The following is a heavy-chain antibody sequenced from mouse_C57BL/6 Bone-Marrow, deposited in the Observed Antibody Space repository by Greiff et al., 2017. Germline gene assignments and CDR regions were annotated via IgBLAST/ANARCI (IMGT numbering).Heavy chain of an antibody. D-gene: IGHD2-3*01. Sequence: VQLQQSGPELVKPGASVKIPCKASGYTFTDYNMDWVKQSHGKSLEWIGDINPNNGGTIYNQKFKGKATLTVDKSSSTAYMELRSLTSEDTAVYYCALFYDGYFLFDYWGQGTTLTVSS. V-gene: IGHV1-18*01. J-gene: IGHJ2*01. CDR2: INPNNGGT. CDR1: GYTFTDYN. CDR3: ALFYDGYFLFDY.